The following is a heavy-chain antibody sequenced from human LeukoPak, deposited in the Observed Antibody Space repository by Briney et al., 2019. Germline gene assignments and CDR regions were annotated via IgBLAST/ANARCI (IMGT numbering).Heavy chain of an antibody. CDR3: AKEGYSGYDLDY. V-gene: IGHV3-30*18. J-gene: IGHJ4*02. D-gene: IGHD5-12*01. CDR1: GFTFSSYG. CDR2: ISYDGSNK. Sequence: PGGSLRLSCAASGFTFSSYGMHWVRQAPGKGLEWVAVISYDGSNKYYADSVKGRFTISRDNSKNTLYLQMNSLRAEDTAVYYCAKEGYSGYDLDYWGQGTLVTVSS.